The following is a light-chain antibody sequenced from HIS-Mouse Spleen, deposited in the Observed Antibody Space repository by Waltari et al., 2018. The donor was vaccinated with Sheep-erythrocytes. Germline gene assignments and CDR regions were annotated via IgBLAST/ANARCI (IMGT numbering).Light chain of an antibody. Sequence: QSALTQPRSVSGSPGQSVTISCTGTSSDVGGYNDVPWYQQHPGKAPKLMIYDVRKRPSGVPDRFSGSKSGNTASLTISGLQAEDEADYYCCSYAGSYNHVFATGTKVTVL. V-gene: IGLV2-11*01. CDR1: SSDVGGYND. CDR3: CSYAGSYNHV. J-gene: IGLJ1*01. CDR2: DVR.